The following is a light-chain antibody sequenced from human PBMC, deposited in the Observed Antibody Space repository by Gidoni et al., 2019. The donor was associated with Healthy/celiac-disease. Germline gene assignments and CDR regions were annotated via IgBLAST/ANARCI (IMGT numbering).Light chain of an antibody. Sequence: QSALPQPASVSGSPGQSITISCTGTSSDVGSYNLVSWYQQHPGKAPKLMSYEGSKRPSGVSNRFSGSKSGNTASLTISGLQAEDEADYYCCSYAGSSTLVFGGGTKLTVL. CDR2: EGS. J-gene: IGLJ2*01. V-gene: IGLV2-23*01. CDR1: SSDVGSYNL. CDR3: CSYAGSSTLV.